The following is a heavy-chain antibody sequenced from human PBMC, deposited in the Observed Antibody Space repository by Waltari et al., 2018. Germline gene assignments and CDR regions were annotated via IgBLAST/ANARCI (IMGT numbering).Heavy chain of an antibody. D-gene: IGHD6-19*01. CDR3: AKEFEAGSSGWYAGEEFDY. J-gene: IGHJ4*02. CDR2: ISGSGGST. Sequence: EVQLLESGGGLVQPGGSLRLSCAASGFTFSSYAMSWVRQAPGKGLEWVSAISGSGGSTYYADSVKGRFTISRDNSKNTLYLQMNSLRAEDTAVYYCAKEFEAGSSGWYAGEEFDYWGQGTLVTVSS. CDR1: GFTFSSYA. V-gene: IGHV3-23*01.